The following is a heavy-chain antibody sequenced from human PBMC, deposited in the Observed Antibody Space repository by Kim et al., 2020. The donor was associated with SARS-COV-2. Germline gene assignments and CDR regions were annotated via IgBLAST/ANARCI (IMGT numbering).Heavy chain of an antibody. J-gene: IGHJ6*02. D-gene: IGHD3-16*02. CDR1: GYSFTSYW. CDR2: IYPGDSDT. CDR3: ARHRDYDYVWGSYRAYGMDV. V-gene: IGHV5-51*01. Sequence: GESLKISCKGSGYSFTSYWIGWVRQMPGKGLEWMGIIYPGDSDTRYSPPFQGQVTISADKSISTAYLQWSSLKASDTAMYYCARHRDYDYVWGSYRAYGMDVWGQGTTVTVSS.